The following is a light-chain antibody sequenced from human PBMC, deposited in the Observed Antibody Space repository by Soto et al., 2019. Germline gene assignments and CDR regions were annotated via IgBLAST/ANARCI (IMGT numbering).Light chain of an antibody. Sequence: DIQMTQSPSFLSSSVGDRVTITCRASQSIGKHLNWYQQKPGKAPKFLIYGASTLQSGVPSRFTGSGSGTDFTLTVNSLQAEDFAIYYCQQSDSSPPTFGQGTRLEI. CDR1: QSIGKH. CDR2: GAS. J-gene: IGKJ5*01. CDR3: QQSDSSPPT. V-gene: IGKV1-39*01.